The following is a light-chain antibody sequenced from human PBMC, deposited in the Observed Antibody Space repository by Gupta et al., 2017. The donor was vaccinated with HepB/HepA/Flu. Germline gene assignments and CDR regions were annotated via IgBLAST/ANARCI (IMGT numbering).Light chain of an antibody. CDR3: QQYYTTPCS. J-gene: IGKJ2*04. Sequence: DIVMTQSPDSLAVSLGERATINCKSSQSVLYSSNNKNYLAWYQQKPGQPPKVLIHWASTRESGVPDRFSGSGSGTDFILTISSLQAEDVAVYYCQQYYTTPCSFGQGTKLEIK. CDR1: QSVLYSSNNKNY. CDR2: WAS. V-gene: IGKV4-1*01.